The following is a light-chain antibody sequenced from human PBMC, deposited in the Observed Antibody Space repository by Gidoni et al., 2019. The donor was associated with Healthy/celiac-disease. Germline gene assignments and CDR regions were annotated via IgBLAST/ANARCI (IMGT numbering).Light chain of an antibody. V-gene: IGKV1-39*01. CDR1: QSISSY. Sequence: IQMTPSPSSLSASVGDRVTITCRASQSISSYLNWYQQKPGKPPKLLIYAASSLQSGVPSRFSGSGSGTDFTLTISSLQPEDFATYYCQQSYSTLWTFGQGTKVEIK. CDR2: AAS. CDR3: QQSYSTLWT. J-gene: IGKJ1*01.